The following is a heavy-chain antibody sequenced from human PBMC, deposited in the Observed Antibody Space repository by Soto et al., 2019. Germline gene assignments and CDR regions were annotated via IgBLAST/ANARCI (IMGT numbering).Heavy chain of an antibody. CDR2: VYWDDSK. V-gene: IGHV2-5*02. J-gene: IGHJ4*02. CDR3: EHCRGGVASF. D-gene: IGHD2-2*01. CDR1: GFSLSTRDVG. Sequence: QITLNESGPTLVKPTQTLTLTCTFSGFSLSTRDVGVGWIRQPPGEALEWLGVVYWDDSKTYSPSLESRLTIPKDPHKSPAVLRMTTMDPVDTASCYGEHCRGGVASFWGQGTLVTVSS.